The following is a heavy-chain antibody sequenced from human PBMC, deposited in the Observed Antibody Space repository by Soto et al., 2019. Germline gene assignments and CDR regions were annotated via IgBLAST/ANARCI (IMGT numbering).Heavy chain of an antibody. J-gene: IGHJ4*02. Sequence: ASVKVSCKASGGTFSSYTISWVLQAPGQGLEWMGRIIPILGIANYAQKFQGRVTITADKSTSTAYMELSSLRSEDTAVYYCARDSADEMAEDYWGQGTLVTVSS. CDR3: ARDSADEMAEDY. CDR2: IIPILGIA. V-gene: IGHV1-69*04. CDR1: GGTFSSYT.